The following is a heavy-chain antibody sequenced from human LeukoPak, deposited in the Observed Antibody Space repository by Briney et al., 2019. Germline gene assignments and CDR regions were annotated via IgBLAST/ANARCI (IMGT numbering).Heavy chain of an antibody. CDR1: GFTFSNYG. D-gene: IGHD4-23*01. V-gene: IGHV3-23*01. CDR2: ISVSGRST. CDR3: ARSDYGGNYFDY. J-gene: IGHJ4*02. Sequence: PGGSLRLSCAASGFTFSNYGMSWVRQAPGKGLEWVSGISVSGRSTYYADSVKGRFTISRDNSKSTLYLQMNSLRAEDTAVYYCARSDYGGNYFDYWGQGTLVTVSS.